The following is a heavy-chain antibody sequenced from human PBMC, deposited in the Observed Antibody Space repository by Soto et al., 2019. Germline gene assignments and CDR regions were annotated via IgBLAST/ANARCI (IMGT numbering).Heavy chain of an antibody. CDR1: GGSISSYY. D-gene: IGHD5-12*01. CDR3: AEHSGYDSYALDI. J-gene: IGHJ3*02. CDR2: IYYSGST. Sequence: SETLSLTCTVSGGSISSYYWSWIRPPPGKGLEWIGYIYYSGSTNYNPSLKSRVTISVDTSKNQFSLKLSSVTAADTAVYYCAEHSGYDSYALDIWGQGTMVTVSS. V-gene: IGHV4-59*01.